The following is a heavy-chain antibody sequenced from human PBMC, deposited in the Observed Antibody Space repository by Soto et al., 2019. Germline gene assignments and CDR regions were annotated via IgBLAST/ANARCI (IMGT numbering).Heavy chain of an antibody. CDR1: GGTFSSYA. CDR3: AREATPQYYYDSSGFNPLDY. D-gene: IGHD3-22*01. V-gene: IGHV1-69*13. J-gene: IGHJ4*02. CDR2: IIPIFGTA. Sequence: ASVKVSCKASGGTFSSYAISWVRQAPGQGLEWMGGIIPIFGTANYAQKFQGRVTITADESTSTAYMELSSLRSEGTAVYYCAREATPQYYYDSSGFNPLDYWGQGTLVTVSS.